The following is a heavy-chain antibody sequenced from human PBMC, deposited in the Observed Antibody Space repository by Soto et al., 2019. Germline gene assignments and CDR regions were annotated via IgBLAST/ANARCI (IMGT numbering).Heavy chain of an antibody. D-gene: IGHD6-6*01. CDR3: ARDLGSSPYYYYYGMDV. J-gene: IGHJ6*02. CDR2: INAGNGNT. CDR1: GYTFTSHA. V-gene: IGHV1-3*01. Sequence: ASVKVSCKASGYTFTSHAMHWVRQAPGQRLEWMGWINAGNGNTKYSQKFQGRVTITRDTSASTAYMEPSSLRSEDTAVYYCARDLGSSPYYYYYGMDVWGQGTTVTVSS.